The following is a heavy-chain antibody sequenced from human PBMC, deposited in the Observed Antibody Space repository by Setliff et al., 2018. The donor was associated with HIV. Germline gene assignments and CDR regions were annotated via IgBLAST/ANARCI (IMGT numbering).Heavy chain of an antibody. J-gene: IGHJ4*02. V-gene: IGHV4-34*01. CDR2: INHSGST. D-gene: IGHD1-1*01. Sequence: SETLSLTCAVYGGSFSSYYWSWIRQPPGKGLGWIGEINHSGSTNYNPSLKSRVTISVDTSKNQFSLKVSSVTAADTAVYYCARERSLITNRRYFDSWGQGTLVTVSS. CDR3: ARERSLITNRRYFDS. CDR1: GGSFSSYY.